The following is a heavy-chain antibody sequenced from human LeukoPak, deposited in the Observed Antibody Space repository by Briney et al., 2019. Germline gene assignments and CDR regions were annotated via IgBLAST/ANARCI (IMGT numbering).Heavy chain of an antibody. Sequence: AGGSLRLSCAASGFTFDDYAMHWVRQAPGKGLEWVSGISWNSGSIGYADSVKGRFTISRDDAKNSLYLQMNSLRAEDTALYYCAKDTGSLAAAGYGLDYWGQGTLVTVSS. D-gene: IGHD6-13*01. CDR2: ISWNSGSI. CDR1: GFTFDDYA. J-gene: IGHJ4*02. CDR3: AKDTGSLAAAGYGLDY. V-gene: IGHV3-9*01.